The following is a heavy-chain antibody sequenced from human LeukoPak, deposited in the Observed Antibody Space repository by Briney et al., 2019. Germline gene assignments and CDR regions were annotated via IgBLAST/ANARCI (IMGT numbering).Heavy chain of an antibody. J-gene: IGHJ5*02. V-gene: IGHV1-46*01. CDR1: GYTCTSYY. D-gene: IGHD3-10*01. CDR3: ARDWYYYGSGSYPHNWFDP. CDR2: INPSASST. Sequence: SVKVSCKSSGYTCTSYYMHWVRQAPGQGLEWMGIINPSASSTSYAQTFQGRVTMTRDTSTSTVYMELSSLRSEDTAVYYCARDWYYYGSGSYPHNWFDPWGQGTLVTVSS.